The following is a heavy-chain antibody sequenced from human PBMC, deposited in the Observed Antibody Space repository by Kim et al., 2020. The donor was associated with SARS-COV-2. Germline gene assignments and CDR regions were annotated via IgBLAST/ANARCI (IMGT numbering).Heavy chain of an antibody. J-gene: IGHJ2*01. CDR2: INHSGST. D-gene: IGHD3-10*01. CDR3: ARGGYYYASLWFDL. Sequence: SETLSLTCAVYGGSFSGYYWSWIRQPPGKGLEWIGEINHSGSTNYNPSLKSRVTISVDTSKNQFSLKLSSVTAADTAVYYCARGGYYYASLWFDLWGRGTLVTVSS. CDR1: GGSFSGYY. V-gene: IGHV4-34*01.